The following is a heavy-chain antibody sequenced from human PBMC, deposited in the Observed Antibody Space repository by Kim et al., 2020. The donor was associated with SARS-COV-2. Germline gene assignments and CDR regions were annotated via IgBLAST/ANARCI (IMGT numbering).Heavy chain of an antibody. CDR1: GGSISSYY. CDR2: IYYSGST. D-gene: IGHD2-21*01. Sequence: SETLSLTCTVSGGSISSYYWSWIRQPPGKGLEWIGYIYYSGSTNYNPSLKSRVTISVDTSKNQFSLKLSSVTAADTAVYYCARANCGGDCYSGWFDPWGQGTLVTVSS. J-gene: IGHJ5*02. V-gene: IGHV4-59*13. CDR3: ARANCGGDCYSGWFDP.